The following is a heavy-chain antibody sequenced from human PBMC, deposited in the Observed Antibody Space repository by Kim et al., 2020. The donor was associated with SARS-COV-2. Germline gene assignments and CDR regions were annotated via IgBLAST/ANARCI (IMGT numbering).Heavy chain of an antibody. CDR2: ISTSGDTT. Sequence: GGSLRLSCEASGFTFSNYEMNCVRQAPGKGLEWLSFISTSGDTTYYADSVKGRFTLSRDNARKSLYLQVSSLRAEDTGVYYCTRDVSGCFDCWGQETQVTASS. CDR1: GFTFSNYE. V-gene: IGHV3-48*03. D-gene: IGHD3-10*01. J-gene: IGHJ4*02. CDR3: TRDVSGCFDC.